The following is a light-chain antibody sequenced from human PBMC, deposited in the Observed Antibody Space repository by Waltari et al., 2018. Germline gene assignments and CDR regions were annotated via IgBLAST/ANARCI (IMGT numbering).Light chain of an antibody. J-gene: IGLJ3*02. CDR3: ATWDSGLSGV. V-gene: IGLV1-51*01. CDR1: SHKMGCPF. Sequence: SVLTQPPSVSTTPGHKVTISCFGSSHKMGCPFFSWYQQFPGTAPRLLIYDNNKRPSGIPDRFSGSKSGTSATLDITGLQSGDEADYYCATWDSGLSGVFGGGTKVTVL. CDR2: DNN.